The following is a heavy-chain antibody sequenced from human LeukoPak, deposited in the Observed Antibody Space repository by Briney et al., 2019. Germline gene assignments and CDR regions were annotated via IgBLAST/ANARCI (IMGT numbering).Heavy chain of an antibody. V-gene: IGHV1-2*02. CDR1: GYDFIDQY. Sequence: GASVKVSFKASGYDFIDQYIHWVRQAPGQGLEWMGWMNANGGGTKYAQKFKDRVTLTRATSISTAYMELRSLTIGDTAVYYCAKGRSAVPDFWGQGTLVTVSS. J-gene: IGHJ4*02. D-gene: IGHD6-19*01. CDR3: AKGRSAVPDF. CDR2: MNANGGGT.